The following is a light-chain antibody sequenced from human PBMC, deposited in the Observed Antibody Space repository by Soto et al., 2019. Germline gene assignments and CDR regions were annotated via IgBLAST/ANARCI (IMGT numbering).Light chain of an antibody. CDR3: QQYGSSSWT. J-gene: IGKJ1*01. CDR1: QSVSSSY. V-gene: IGKV3-20*01. Sequence: EIVLTQSPGTLSLSPGERVTLSCRASQSVSSSYLAWYQQKPGQAPRLLIYGASSRATGIPDRFSGSGSGTDLTLSISRLEPEDFAVYYCQQYGSSSWTFGQGTKVDIK. CDR2: GAS.